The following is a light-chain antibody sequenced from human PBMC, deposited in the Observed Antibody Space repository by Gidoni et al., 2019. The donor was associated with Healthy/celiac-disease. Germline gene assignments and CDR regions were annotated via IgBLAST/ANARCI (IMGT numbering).Light chain of an antibody. CDR3: QQYNNWPGT. J-gene: IGKJ1*01. CDR1: QSVSSN. Sequence: IVMTQSPATLSVSPGARATLSCRASQSVSSNLAWYQQKPDQALRLLIYGASTGATGTPARFSGSGSGTEFTLTISSLQSEDFAVYYCQQYNNWPGTFGQGTKVEIK. CDR2: GAS. V-gene: IGKV3-15*01.